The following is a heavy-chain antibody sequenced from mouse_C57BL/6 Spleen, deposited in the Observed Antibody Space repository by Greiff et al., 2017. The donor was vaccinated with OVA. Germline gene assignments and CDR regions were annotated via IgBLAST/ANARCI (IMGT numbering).Heavy chain of an antibody. V-gene: IGHV1-69*01. CDR3: ARSQTAQAAAWFAY. CDR1: GYTFTSYW. D-gene: IGHD3-2*02. Sequence: QVQLQQPGAELVMPGASVKLSCKASGYTFTSYWMHWVKQRPGQGLEWIGEIDPSDSYTNYNQKLKGKSPLTVDKSSSTAYMQLSSLTSEDSAVYYCARSQTAQAAAWFAYWGQGTLVTVSA. CDR2: IDPSDSYT. J-gene: IGHJ3*01.